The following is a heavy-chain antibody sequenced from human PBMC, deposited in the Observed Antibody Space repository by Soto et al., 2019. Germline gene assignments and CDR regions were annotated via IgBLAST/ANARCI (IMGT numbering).Heavy chain of an antibody. Sequence: QIQLLQSGAEVKKPGASVKVTCKASGYTFRNFGISWVRQAPGQGLEWMGWISAYNANANYAQKFQGRLTKTADTSTSTAYMELRSLRSDDTAVYYCARENSYCDYWGQGTLVTVSS. V-gene: IGHV1-18*01. CDR3: ARENSYCDY. J-gene: IGHJ4*02. CDR2: ISAYNANA. CDR1: GYTFRNFG.